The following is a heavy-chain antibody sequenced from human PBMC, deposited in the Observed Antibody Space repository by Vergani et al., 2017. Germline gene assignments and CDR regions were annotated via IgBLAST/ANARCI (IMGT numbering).Heavy chain of an antibody. Sequence: QVQLVESGGGVVQPGRSLRLSCAASGFTFSSYAMHWVRQAPGKGLEWVAVISYDGSNKYYADSVKGRFTISRDNSKNTLYLQINSLRAEDTAVYYCARDRDYGDFFDYWGQGTLVTVSS. J-gene: IGHJ4*02. V-gene: IGHV3-30-3*01. CDR2: ISYDGSNK. CDR1: GFTFSSYA. D-gene: IGHD4-17*01. CDR3: ARDRDYGDFFDY.